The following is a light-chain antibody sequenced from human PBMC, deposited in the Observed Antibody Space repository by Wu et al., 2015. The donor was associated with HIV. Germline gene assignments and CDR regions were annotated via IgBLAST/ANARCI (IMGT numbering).Light chain of an antibody. V-gene: IGKV1-9*01. J-gene: IGKJ4*01. CDR3: QQLNSFPFT. CDR2: DAS. Sequence: IQLTQSPSSLSASVGDRVTITCRASQGIRSYLAWYQQEPGKAPKLLIYDASTLQSGVPSRFGGSGSGADFTLTISSLQPEDFATYYCQQLNSFPFTFGGGTKGGDQT. CDR1: QGIRSY.